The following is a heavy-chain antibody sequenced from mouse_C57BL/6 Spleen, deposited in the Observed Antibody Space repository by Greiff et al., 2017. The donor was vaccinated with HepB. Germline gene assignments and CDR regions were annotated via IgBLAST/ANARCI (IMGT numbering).Heavy chain of an antibody. CDR2: IDPETGGT. V-gene: IGHV1-15*01. CDR1: GYTFTDYE. Sequence: VKLMESGAELVRPGASVTLSCKASGYTFTDYEMHWVKQTPVHGLEWIGAIDPETGGTAYNQKFKGKAILTADKSSSTAYMELRSLTSEDSAVYYCTRHAYFYAMDYWGQGTSVTVSS. J-gene: IGHJ4*01. CDR3: TRHAYFYAMDY. D-gene: IGHD2-3*01.